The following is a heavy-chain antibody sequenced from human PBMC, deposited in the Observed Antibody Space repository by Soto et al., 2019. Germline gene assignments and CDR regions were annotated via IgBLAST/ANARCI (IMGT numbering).Heavy chain of an antibody. J-gene: IGHJ6*02. D-gene: IGHD3-3*01. V-gene: IGHV3-30-3*01. CDR1: GFTFSSYA. CDR2: ISYDGSNK. CDR3: ARGIEEIIGVAIILPYYYYGMDV. Sequence: GGSLRLSCAASGFTFSSYAMHWVRQAPGKGLEWVAVISYDGSNKYYADSVKGRFTISRDNSKNTLYLQMNSLRAEDTAVYYCARGIEEIIGVAIILPYYYYGMDVWGQGTTVTVSS.